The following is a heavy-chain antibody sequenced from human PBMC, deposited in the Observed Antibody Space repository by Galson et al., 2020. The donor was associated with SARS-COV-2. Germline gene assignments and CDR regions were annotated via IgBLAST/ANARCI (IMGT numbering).Heavy chain of an antibody. Sequence: GESLKISCLASGFSFSDYAMHWVRPAPGKGLEYVSAISGNGGTSFYADSVNGRFTMSRDNSKNTFYLQMTGLTTDDTALYYCLAYSSSRQSYWGQGTRVTGSS. V-gene: IGHV3-64D*09. CDR1: GFSFSDYA. J-gene: IGHJ4*02. CDR3: LAYSSSRQSY. CDR2: ISGNGGTS. D-gene: IGHD6-6*01.